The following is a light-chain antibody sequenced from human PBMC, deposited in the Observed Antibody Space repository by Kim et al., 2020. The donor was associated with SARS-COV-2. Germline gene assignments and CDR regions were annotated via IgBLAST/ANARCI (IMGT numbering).Light chain of an antibody. CDR3: SSYTSSSTRV. Sequence: GQSFTISCTGTSSDVVGYNYVSWYQQHPGKAPKLMIYDVSNRPSGVSNRFSGSKSGNTASLTISGLQAEDEADYYCSSYTSSSTRVFGTGTKVTVL. J-gene: IGLJ1*01. CDR2: DVS. V-gene: IGLV2-14*03. CDR1: SSDVVGYNY.